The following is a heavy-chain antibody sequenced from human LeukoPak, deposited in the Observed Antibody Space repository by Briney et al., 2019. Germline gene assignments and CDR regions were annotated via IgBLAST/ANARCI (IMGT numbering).Heavy chain of an antibody. CDR3: AKALSRSSGWYYFDY. V-gene: IGHV3-30*18. CDR2: ISYDGSNE. CDR1: GFTFSSYG. D-gene: IGHD6-19*01. Sequence: GGSLRLSCAVSGFTFSSYGMHWVRQAPGKGLEWVAVISYDGSNEYYADSVKGRFPISRDNSKNTLYLQMNSLRAEDTAVYYCAKALSRSSGWYYFDYWGQGTLVTVSS. J-gene: IGHJ4*02.